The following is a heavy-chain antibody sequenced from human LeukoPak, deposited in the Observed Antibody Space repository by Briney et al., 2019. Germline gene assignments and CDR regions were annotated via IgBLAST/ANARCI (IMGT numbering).Heavy chain of an antibody. Sequence: GGSLRLSCAVSGFTFSNYGMSWFRHAPRKGLEWVSAISPSCGSTYYADSVTGRFTISRDNAKKTLYLQMTSLRAGDTAIYYRAREYRYAYDVWFDAWGQGTLVTVSS. V-gene: IGHV3-23*01. CDR1: GFTFSNYG. CDR2: ISPSCGST. D-gene: IGHD5-18*01. CDR3: AREYRYAYDVWFDA. J-gene: IGHJ5*02.